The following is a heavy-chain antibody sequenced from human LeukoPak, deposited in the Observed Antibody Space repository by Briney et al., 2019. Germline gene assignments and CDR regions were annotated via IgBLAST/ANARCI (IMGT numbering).Heavy chain of an antibody. V-gene: IGHV1-24*01. J-gene: IGHJ2*01. CDR1: GDTLTELS. CDR3: ARGSFSRLTPTYWYFDL. D-gene: IGHD3-16*01. Sequence: ASVKVSCKVSGDTLTELSMHWVRQAPGKGLEWMGGFDPEDGETIYAQKFQGRITMTEDTSTDTAYMELSSLRSEDTAVYYCARGSFSRLTPTYWYFDLWGRGTLVTVSS. CDR2: FDPEDGET.